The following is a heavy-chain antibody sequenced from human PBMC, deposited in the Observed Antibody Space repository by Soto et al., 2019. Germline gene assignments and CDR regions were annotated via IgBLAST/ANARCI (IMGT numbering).Heavy chain of an antibody. CDR1: GGHFDRFA. CDR3: ARGEDAHGDFGSMDV. CDR2: IIPFLSAT. Sequence: QVQLVQSGAEVKKPGSSVKVSCRASGGHFDRFALSWLRQAHGQGLEWMGGIIPFLSATTYAHKFQGRVTITADESASTLYLELRSLTSDATAVYYCARGEDAHGDFGSMDVWGQGTSVTVSS. V-gene: IGHV1-69*01. D-gene: IGHD4-17*01. J-gene: IGHJ6*02.